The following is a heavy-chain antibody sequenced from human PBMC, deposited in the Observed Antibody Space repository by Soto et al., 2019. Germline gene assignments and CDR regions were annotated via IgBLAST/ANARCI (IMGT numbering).Heavy chain of an antibody. V-gene: IGHV6-1*01. CDR1: GDSVSNNSAA. CDR2: TYYRSKWYN. Sequence: PSQTLSLTCAISGDSVSNNSAAWNWIRQSPSRGLEWLGRTYYRSKWYNDYAVSVKSRITINPDTSKNQFSLQLSSVTPEDTAVYYCARERYGDYGRGTFDIWGQGTMVTVSS. D-gene: IGHD4-17*01. J-gene: IGHJ3*02. CDR3: ARERYGDYGRGTFDI.